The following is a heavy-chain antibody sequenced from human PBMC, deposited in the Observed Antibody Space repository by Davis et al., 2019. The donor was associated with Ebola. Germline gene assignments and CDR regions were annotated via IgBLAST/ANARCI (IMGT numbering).Heavy chain of an antibody. CDR3: AKQESLYGSSDY. CDR1: GYSFTTYW. J-gene: IGHJ4*02. D-gene: IGHD3-22*01. Sequence: GESLKISCKGSGYSFTTYWIAWVRQTPGKGLEWMGVIFSGDSDTRYRPPFQGQVTISADKSISTAYLQWSSLKASDTAMYYCAKQESLYGSSDYWGQGTLVTVSS. V-gene: IGHV5-51*01. CDR2: IFSGDSDT.